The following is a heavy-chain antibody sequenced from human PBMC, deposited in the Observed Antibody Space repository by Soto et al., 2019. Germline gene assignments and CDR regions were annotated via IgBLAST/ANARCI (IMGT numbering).Heavy chain of an antibody. CDR2: ISGSGGST. CDR3: AKDRIVDIAVAGNFDY. Sequence: GGSLRLSCAASGFTFSSYAMSWVRQAPGKGLEWVSAISGSGGSTYYADSVKGRFTISRDNSKNTLYLQMNSLRAEDMAVYYCAKDRIVDIAVAGNFDYWGQGTLVTVSS. V-gene: IGHV3-23*01. J-gene: IGHJ4*02. CDR1: GFTFSSYA. D-gene: IGHD6-19*01.